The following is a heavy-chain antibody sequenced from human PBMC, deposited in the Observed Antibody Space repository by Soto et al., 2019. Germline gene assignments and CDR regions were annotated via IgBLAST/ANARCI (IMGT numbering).Heavy chain of an antibody. CDR1: GGTFSSHS. Sequence: LMQSGAEVKKPGSSVKVSCKASGGTFSSHSINWVRQXXGQGLEWMGGIITLFGTSNYAQNFQGRVTITADQSTSTAYMELNSLTSDDTAVYYCAREVGYGDFSAALLDWGQGTLVTVSS. V-gene: IGHV1-69*01. CDR2: IITLFGTS. CDR3: AREVGYGDFSAALLD. D-gene: IGHD2-21*02. J-gene: IGHJ4*02.